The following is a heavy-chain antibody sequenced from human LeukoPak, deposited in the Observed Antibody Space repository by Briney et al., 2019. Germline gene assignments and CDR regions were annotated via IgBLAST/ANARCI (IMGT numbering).Heavy chain of an antibody. CDR1: GGSISSGSYY. J-gene: IGHJ4*02. CDR2: IYYSGST. V-gene: IGHV4-61*09. CDR3: ASHITSRSFDY. D-gene: IGHD1-14*01. Sequence: PSQTLSLTCTVSGGSISSGSYYWSWIRQPAGKGLEWIGYIYYSGSTNYNPSLKSRVTISVDTSKNQFSLKLSSVTAADTAVYYCASHITSRSFDYWGQGTLVTVSS.